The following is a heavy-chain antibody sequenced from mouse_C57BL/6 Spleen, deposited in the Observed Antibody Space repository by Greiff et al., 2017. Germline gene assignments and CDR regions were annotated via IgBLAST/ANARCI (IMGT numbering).Heavy chain of an antibody. CDR2: ISSGGSYT. CDR3: ARHRCITTESYYYAMDY. V-gene: IGHV5-6*01. CDR1: GFTFSSYG. J-gene: IGHJ4*01. D-gene: IGHD1-2*01. Sequence: EVKLVESGGDLVKPGGSLKLSCAASGFTFSSYGMSWVRQTPDKRLEWVATISSGGSYTYYPDSVKGRFTISRDNAKNTLYLQMRSLKSEDTAMYYCARHRCITTESYYYAMDYWGQGTSVTVSS.